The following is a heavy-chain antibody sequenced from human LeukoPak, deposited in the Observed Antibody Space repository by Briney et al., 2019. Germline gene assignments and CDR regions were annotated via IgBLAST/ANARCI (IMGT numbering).Heavy chain of an antibody. CDR1: GGSFSGYY. V-gene: IGHV4-34*01. D-gene: IGHD2-15*01. J-gene: IGHJ3*01. Sequence: SETLSLTCAVYGGSFSGYYWSWIRQPPGKGLEWIGEINHSGSTNYNPSLKSRVTISVDTSKNQFSLKLSSVTAADTAVYYCTRGDCSDGICTKDGPFDVWGQGTTVTVSS. CDR2: INHSGST. CDR3: TRGDCSDGICTKDGPFDV.